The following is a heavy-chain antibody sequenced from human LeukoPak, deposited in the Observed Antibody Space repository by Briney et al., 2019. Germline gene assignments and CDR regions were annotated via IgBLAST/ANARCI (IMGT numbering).Heavy chain of an antibody. CDR2: INPKGGST. D-gene: IGHD5-12*01. CDR3: ARGYRHGRSDY. V-gene: IGHV1-46*01. CDR1: GYTFTTYF. Sequence: ASVKVSCKASGYTFTTYFMHWVRQAPGQGLEWMGIINPKGGSTTYAQRFQDRVTITRDTSTSTVYMELSSLRSEDTAVYYCARGYRHGRSDYWGQGTLVTVSS. J-gene: IGHJ4*02.